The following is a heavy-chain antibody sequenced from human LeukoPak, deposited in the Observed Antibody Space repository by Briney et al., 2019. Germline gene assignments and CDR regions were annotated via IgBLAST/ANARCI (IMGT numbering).Heavy chain of an antibody. J-gene: IGHJ4*02. CDR3: AKVGGRYYYDSSGYYFNDY. CDR1: GFTFSNYA. CDR2: ISGSGGST. Sequence: GGSLRLSCAASGFTFSNYAMSWVRQAPGKGLEWVSAISGSGGSTYYADSVKGRFTISRDNSKNTLYLQMNSLRAEDTAVYYCAKVGGRYYYDSSGYYFNDYWGQGTLVTVSS. V-gene: IGHV3-23*01. D-gene: IGHD3-22*01.